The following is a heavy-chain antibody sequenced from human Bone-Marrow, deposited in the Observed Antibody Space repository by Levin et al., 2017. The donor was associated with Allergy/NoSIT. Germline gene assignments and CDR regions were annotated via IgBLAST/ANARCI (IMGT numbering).Heavy chain of an antibody. J-gene: IGHJ2*01. CDR2: IIPIFGTA. V-gene: IGHV1-69*13. Sequence: ASVKVSCKASGGTFSSYAISWVRQAPGQGLEWMGGIIPIFGTANYAQKFQGRVTITADESTSTAYMELSSLRSEDTAVYYCARPVGSICSGGSCRKRGSWYFDLWGRGTLVTVSS. CDR1: GGTFSSYA. CDR3: ARPVGSICSGGSCRKRGSWYFDL. D-gene: IGHD2-15*01.